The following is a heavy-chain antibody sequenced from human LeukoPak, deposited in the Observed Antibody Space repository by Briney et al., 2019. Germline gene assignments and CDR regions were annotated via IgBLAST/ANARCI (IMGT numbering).Heavy chain of an antibody. CDR1: GYTFTSYD. CDR2: MNPNSGNT. J-gene: IGHJ6*02. V-gene: IGHV1-8*01. D-gene: IGHD6-13*01. CDR3: ARGSSSWRIYYYYYYGMDV. Sequence: GASVTVSCKASGYTFTSYDINWVRQATGQGIEWMGWMNPNSGNTCYAQKFQGRVTMTRNTSISTAYMELSSLRSEDTAVYYCARGSSSWRIYYYYYYGMDVWGQGTTVTVSS.